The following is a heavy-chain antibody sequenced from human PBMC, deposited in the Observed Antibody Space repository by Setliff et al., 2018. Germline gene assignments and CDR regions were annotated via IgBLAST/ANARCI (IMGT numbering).Heavy chain of an antibody. Sequence: PSETLSLTCTVSGDSINNFYWTWIRQPPGKGLEWIGYMYYSGDTNYNPSLKSRVTISVDTSKNQLSLELRSVTAADTAVYYFATRKSSGRLYYMDVWGKGTTVTVSS. CDR3: ATRKSSGRLYYMDV. CDR2: MYYSGDT. J-gene: IGHJ6*03. V-gene: IGHV4-59*08. CDR1: GDSINNFY. D-gene: IGHD1-26*01.